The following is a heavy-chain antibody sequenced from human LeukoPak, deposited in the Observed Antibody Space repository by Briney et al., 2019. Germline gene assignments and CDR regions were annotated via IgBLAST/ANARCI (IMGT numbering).Heavy chain of an antibody. CDR3: ARGRYCSSTSCYKAGGWFDP. J-gene: IGHJ5*02. V-gene: IGHV4-34*01. CDR1: GFTFSSSA. CDR2: INHSGST. D-gene: IGHD2-2*02. Sequence: SGGSLRLSCSASGFTFSSSAMSWVRQAPGKGLEWIGEINHSGSTNYNPSLKSRVTISVDTSKNQFSLKLSSVTAADTAVYYCARGRYCSSTSCYKAGGWFDPWGQGTLVTVSS.